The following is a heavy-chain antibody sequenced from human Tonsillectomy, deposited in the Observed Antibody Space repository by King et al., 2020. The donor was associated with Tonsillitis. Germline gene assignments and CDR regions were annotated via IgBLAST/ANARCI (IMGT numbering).Heavy chain of an antibody. D-gene: IGHD3-22*01. J-gene: IGHJ4*02. CDR3: ARINYYESSGYPADFDY. V-gene: IGHV4-59*01. CDR1: GDSISSYY. CDR2: IYYIGST. Sequence: QLQESGPGLVKPSETLSLTCTVSGDSISSYYWSWLRQPPGKGLEWIGYIYYIGSTNYNPSLKSRVTISVDTSKNQFSLKLSSVTAADTAIYYCARINYYESSGYPADFDYWGQGTLVTVSS.